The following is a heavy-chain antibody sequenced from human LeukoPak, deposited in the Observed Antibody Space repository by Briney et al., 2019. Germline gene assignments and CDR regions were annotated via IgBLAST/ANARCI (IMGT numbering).Heavy chain of an antibody. CDR2: INHSGST. CDR3: ASVGYCSSTSCDGAYFDY. D-gene: IGHD2-2*01. CDR1: GGSFSSYY. J-gene: IGHJ4*02. V-gene: IGHV4-34*01. Sequence: SETLSLTCAVYGGSFSSYYWSWIRQPPGKGLEWIGEINHSGSTNYNPSLKSRVTISVDTSKNQFSLKLSSVTAADTAVYYCASVGYCSSTSCDGAYFDYWGQGTLVTVSS.